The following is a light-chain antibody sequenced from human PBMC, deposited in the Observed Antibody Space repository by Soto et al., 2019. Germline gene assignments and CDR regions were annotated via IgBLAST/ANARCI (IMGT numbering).Light chain of an antibody. J-gene: IGKJ4*01. CDR2: GAS. CDR1: QSVTSNY. V-gene: IGKV3-20*01. CDR3: QQYNSWPLT. Sequence: EIVLTQSPGTLSLSPGERATLSCRASQSVTSNYLAWYQQKPGQAPRLLIFGASIRDTGIPDRFSGSGSGTDFTLTIRILKYAVYSCQQYNSWPLTFGGATKVDI.